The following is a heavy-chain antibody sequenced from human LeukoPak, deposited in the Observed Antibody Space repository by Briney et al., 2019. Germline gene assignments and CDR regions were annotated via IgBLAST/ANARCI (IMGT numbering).Heavy chain of an antibody. CDR2: IYWDDDK. V-gene: IGHV2-5*02. J-gene: IGHJ5*02. D-gene: IGHD6-13*01. Sequence: SGPTLVNPTQTLTLTCTFSGFSLSTSGVGVGWIRQPPGKALKWLALIYWDDDKRYSPSLKSRLTITKDTSKNQVVLTMTNMDPVDTATYYCAHLRYIAAAGTSDWFDPWGQGTLVTVSS. CDR3: AHLRYIAAAGTSDWFDP. CDR1: GFSLSTSGVG.